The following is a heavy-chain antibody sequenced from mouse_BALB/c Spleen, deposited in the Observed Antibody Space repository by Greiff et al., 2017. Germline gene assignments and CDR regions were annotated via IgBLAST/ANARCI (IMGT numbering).Heavy chain of an antibody. CDR3: ARLDGNYPYWYFDV. CDR1: GYAFTNYL. V-gene: IGHV1-54*01. Sequence: VQLQQSGAELVRPGTSVKVSCKASGYAFTNYLIEWVKQRPGQGLEWIGVINPGSGGTNYNEKFKGKATLTADKSSSTAYMQLSSLTSDDSAVYFCARLDGNYPYWYFDVWGAGTTVTVSS. D-gene: IGHD2-1*01. J-gene: IGHJ1*01. CDR2: INPGSGGT.